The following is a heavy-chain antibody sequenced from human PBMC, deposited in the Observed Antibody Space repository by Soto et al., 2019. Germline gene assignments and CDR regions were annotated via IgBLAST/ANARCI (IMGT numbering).Heavy chain of an antibody. Sequence: VQLEESGGGLLQPGGSLRLSCAATGFTFSSYWMSSVRQATGKRLERVANIKQDGSEKYYVDSVKGRFTISRDNAKNSLYQQMNSLRAEDTAVYYCAGVYYQYSPNDDFDIWGQGTMVTVSS. V-gene: IGHV3-7*01. CDR2: IKQDGSEK. CDR3: AGVYYQYSPNDDFDI. D-gene: IGHD2-2*01. J-gene: IGHJ3*02. CDR1: GFTFSSYW.